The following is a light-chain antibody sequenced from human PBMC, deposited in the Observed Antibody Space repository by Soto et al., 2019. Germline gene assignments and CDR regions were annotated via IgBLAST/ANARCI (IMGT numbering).Light chain of an antibody. Sequence: EIVLKQSPGTLSLSPGERASLSCRASHGVRRNFFAWYHQKPGQAPRLLISGASNWATGIPDRFGGSASGTDFTHTISGREPEDVAEDDGQQYDNSPRTFGQGTDVEI. CDR2: GAS. V-gene: IGKV3-20*01. CDR1: HGVRRNF. J-gene: IGKJ1*01. CDR3: QQYDNSPRT.